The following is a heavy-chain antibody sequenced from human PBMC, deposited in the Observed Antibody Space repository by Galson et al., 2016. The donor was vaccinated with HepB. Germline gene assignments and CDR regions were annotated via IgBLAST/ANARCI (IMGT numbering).Heavy chain of an antibody. Sequence: SVKVSCKASRYTFTTYWMHWVRQAPGQGLEWVGVINPSGGGTSYAQKFQGRVSMTSDTSTSTVYMQLISLRSEDTAVHYCARPFYGEYYYFDYWGQGTLVSVSS. CDR3: ARPFYGEYYYFDY. J-gene: IGHJ4*02. CDR1: RYTFTTYW. V-gene: IGHV1-46*01. D-gene: IGHD4-17*01. CDR2: INPSGGGT.